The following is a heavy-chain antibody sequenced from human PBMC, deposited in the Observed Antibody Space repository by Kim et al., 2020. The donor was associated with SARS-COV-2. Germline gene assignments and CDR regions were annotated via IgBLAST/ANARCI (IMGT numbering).Heavy chain of an antibody. CDR1: GYSFTNFG. D-gene: IGHD3-9*01. V-gene: IGHV1-18*01. CDR3: ARGSRTTGYDY. Sequence: GESLKISCKASGYSFTNFGINWVRQAPGQGLEWMGWISAYNGDTNYAEKSRGRFTMTTDTSTSTAHMELRSLRSDDTAVYYCARGSRTTGYDYWGQGNLV. CDR2: ISAYNGDT. J-gene: IGHJ4*02.